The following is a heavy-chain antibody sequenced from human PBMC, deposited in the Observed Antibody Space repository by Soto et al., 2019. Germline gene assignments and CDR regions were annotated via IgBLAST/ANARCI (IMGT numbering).Heavy chain of an antibody. CDR3: ARDYDFWSGYQLRQNWFYP. Sequence: PGGVLRAYIAAGGFAFSSSGLQRVREAPGKGLEWVAVIWYDGSNKYYADSVKGRFTISRDNSKNTLYLQMNSLRAEDTAVYYCARDYDFWSGYQLRQNWFYPWGQGT. V-gene: IGHV3-33*01. CDR2: IWYDGSNK. J-gene: IGHJ5*02. CDR1: GFAFSSSG. D-gene: IGHD3-3*01.